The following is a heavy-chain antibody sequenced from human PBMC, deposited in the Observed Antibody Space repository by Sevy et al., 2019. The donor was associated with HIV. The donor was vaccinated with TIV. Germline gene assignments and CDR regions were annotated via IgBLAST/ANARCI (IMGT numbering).Heavy chain of an antibody. CDR2: IIPIFGTA. CDR3: AESPHPIIPPCDSSYMDV. Sequence: SVKVSCKASGGTFSSYSISWVRQAPGQGLEWMGGIIPIFGTANYAQKFQGRVTISADKSTSTAYMELSSLTSEDPAVYYCAESPHPIIPPCDSSYMDVWGKGTTVTVSS. V-gene: IGHV1-69*06. CDR1: GGTFSSYS. D-gene: IGHD1-20*01. J-gene: IGHJ6*03.